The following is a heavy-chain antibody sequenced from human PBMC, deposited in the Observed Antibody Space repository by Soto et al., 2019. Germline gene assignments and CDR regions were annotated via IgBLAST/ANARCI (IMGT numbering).Heavy chain of an antibody. CDR1: GGSFSGYY. CDR3: ARVLPYCSSTSCYKREYYYYGMDV. J-gene: IGHJ6*02. Sequence: SETLSLTCAVYGGSFSGYYWSWIRQPPGKGLEWIGEINHSGSTNYNPSLKSRVTISVDTSKNQFSLKLSSVTAADTAVYYCARVLPYCSSTSCYKREYYYYGMDVSGQGTTVTVSS. CDR2: INHSGST. D-gene: IGHD2-2*01. V-gene: IGHV4-34*01.